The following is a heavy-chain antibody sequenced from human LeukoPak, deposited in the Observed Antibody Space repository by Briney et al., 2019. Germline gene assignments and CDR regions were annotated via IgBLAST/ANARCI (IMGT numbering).Heavy chain of an antibody. J-gene: IGHJ5*02. D-gene: IGHD3-3*01. Sequence: GASVKVPCKASGYTFTSYDINWVRQATGRGLEWMGWMNPNSGNTGYAQKFQGRVTMTRNTSISTAYMELSSLRSEDTAVYYCARGLKYITIFGVVIGHNWFDPWGQGTLVTVSS. CDR2: MNPNSGNT. V-gene: IGHV1-8*01. CDR1: GYTFTSYD. CDR3: ARGLKYITIFGVVIGHNWFDP.